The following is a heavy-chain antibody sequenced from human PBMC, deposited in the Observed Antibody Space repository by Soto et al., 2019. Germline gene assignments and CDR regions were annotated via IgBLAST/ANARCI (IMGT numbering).Heavy chain of an antibody. CDR1: GGTFSSYA. D-gene: IGHD6-6*01. J-gene: IGHJ6*02. Sequence: QVQLVQSGAEVKKPGSSVKVSCTASGGTFSSYAISWVRQAPGQGLEWMGGIIPIFGTANYAQKFQGRVTITADESTSTAYMELSSLRSEDTAVYYCARSDRREAARRHLYYYYGMDVWGQGTTVTVSS. V-gene: IGHV1-69*01. CDR3: ARSDRREAARRHLYYYYGMDV. CDR2: IIPIFGTA.